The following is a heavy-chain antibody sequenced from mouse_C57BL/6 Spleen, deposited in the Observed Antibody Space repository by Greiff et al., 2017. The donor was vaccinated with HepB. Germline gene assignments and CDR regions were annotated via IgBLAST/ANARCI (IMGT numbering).Heavy chain of an antibody. J-gene: IGHJ1*03. CDR1: GYTFTSYW. V-gene: IGHV1-59*01. CDR3: ARRQYDDWYCDV. D-gene: IGHD2-14*01. Sequence: QVQLQQPGAELVRPGPSVKLSCKASGYTFTSYWMHWVKQRPGQGLEWIGVIDPSDSYTKYNQKFKGKDTLTVDTSSSTAYMQLSSLTSEDAAVYYCARRQYDDWYCDVWGTGTTVTVSS. CDR2: IDPSDSYT.